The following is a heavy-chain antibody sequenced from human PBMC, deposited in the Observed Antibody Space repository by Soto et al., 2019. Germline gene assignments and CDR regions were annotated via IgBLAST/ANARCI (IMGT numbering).Heavy chain of an antibody. CDR2: IFYSGST. CDR1: GASISSYS. Sequence: QVQLQESDPGLVKPSETLSLTCTVSGASISSYSWTWIRQPPGKGLEWIGNIFYSGSTNYNPSLTSRVTTSVDTSKSQIFLKLRSVTAADTAIYYCARGRYYLDSRGWRLGTLVTVSS. J-gene: IGHJ4*02. D-gene: IGHD3-22*01. V-gene: IGHV4-59*01. CDR3: ARGRYYLDSRG.